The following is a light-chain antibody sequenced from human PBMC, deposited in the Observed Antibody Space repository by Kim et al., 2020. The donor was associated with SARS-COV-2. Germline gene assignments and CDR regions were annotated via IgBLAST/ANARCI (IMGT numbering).Light chain of an antibody. CDR2: NAS. J-gene: IGKJ4*01. V-gene: IGKV3-20*01. CDR3: QQYASAPLT. CDR1: QRVGNNY. Sequence: FSPGERALLSCRASQRVGNNYLAWYQQKPGQAPRVIIYNASTRATGTPDRVSGSGSGTDFTLTISRLEPEDFAVYYCQQYASAPLTFGGGTKLEI.